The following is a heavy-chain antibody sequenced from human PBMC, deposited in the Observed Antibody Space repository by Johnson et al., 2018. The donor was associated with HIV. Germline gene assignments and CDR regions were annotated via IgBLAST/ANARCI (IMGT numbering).Heavy chain of an antibody. CDR3: AKDITVVMHGAGAFDI. D-gene: IGHD4-23*01. CDR1: GFTFDDYA. CDR2: INWNSGSI. V-gene: IGHV3-9*01. Sequence: VQLVESGGGLVQPGRSLRLSCAASGFTFDDYAMHWVRQAPGKGLEWVSGINWNSGSIGYADSVKGRFTISRDNAKNSLFLQVNSLRAEDTALYYCAKDITVVMHGAGAFDIWGRGTMVTVSS. J-gene: IGHJ3*02.